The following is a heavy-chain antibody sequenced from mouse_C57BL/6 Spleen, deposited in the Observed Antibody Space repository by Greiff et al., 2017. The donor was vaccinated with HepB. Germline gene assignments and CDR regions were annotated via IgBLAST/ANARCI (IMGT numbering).Heavy chain of an antibody. CDR2: ISDGGSYT. CDR3: ARVSDYYGSSHWYFDV. V-gene: IGHV5-4*03. CDR1: GFTFSSYA. J-gene: IGHJ1*03. D-gene: IGHD1-1*01. Sequence: EVKLVESGGGLVKPGGSLKLSCAASGFTFSSYAMSWVRQTPEKRLEWVATISDGGSYTYYPDNAKNNLYLQMSHLKSEDTAMYYCARVSDYYGSSHWYFDVWGTGTTVTVSS.